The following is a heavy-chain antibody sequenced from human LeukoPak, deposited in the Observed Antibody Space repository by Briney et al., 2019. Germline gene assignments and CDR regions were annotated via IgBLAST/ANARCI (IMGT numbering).Heavy chain of an antibody. Sequence: SETLSLTCTVSGDSISSGDYYWSWIRQPAGKGLEWIGRISSSGSTNYNPSLKSRVTISVHTPKNQFSLKLSSVTAADTAVYFCARGPYSYDSSGASDIWGQGTMVTVSS. CDR1: GDSISSGDYY. CDR3: ARGPYSYDSSGASDI. D-gene: IGHD3-22*01. CDR2: ISSSGST. J-gene: IGHJ3*02. V-gene: IGHV4-61*02.